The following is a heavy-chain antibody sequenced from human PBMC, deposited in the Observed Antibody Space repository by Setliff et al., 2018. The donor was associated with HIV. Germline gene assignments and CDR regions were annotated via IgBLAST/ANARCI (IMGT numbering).Heavy chain of an antibody. J-gene: IGHJ3*01. CDR2: IHFSGST. CDR3: ARWGETTGIKAFDL. CDR1: GGSISSSTYY. D-gene: IGHD1-1*01. V-gene: IGHV4-39*01. Sequence: SETLSLTCTVSGGSISSSTYYWGWIRQPPGKGLEWIGNIHFSGSTYYNPSLKSRVTVSVDPSKNQFSLKLSSVTAADTTVYYCARWGETTGIKAFDLWGQGTMVTVSS.